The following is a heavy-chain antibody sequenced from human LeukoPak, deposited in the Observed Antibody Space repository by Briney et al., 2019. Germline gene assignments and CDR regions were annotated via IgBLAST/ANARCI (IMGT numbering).Heavy chain of an antibody. V-gene: IGHV3-11*06. Sequence: GGSLRLSCAVSGFTFSDYYMIWIRQAPGKGLEWVSYISSSSSYTNYADSVKGRFTISRDNAKNSLYLQINSLRAEDTAVYYCARDISTYGSGSSQFDYWGRGTLVTVSS. J-gene: IGHJ4*02. D-gene: IGHD3-10*01. CDR2: ISSSSSYT. CDR1: GFTFSDYY. CDR3: ARDISTYGSGSSQFDY.